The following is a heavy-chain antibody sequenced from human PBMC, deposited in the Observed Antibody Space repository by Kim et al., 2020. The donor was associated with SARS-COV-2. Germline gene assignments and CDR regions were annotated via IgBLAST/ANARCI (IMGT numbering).Heavy chain of an antibody. D-gene: IGHD5-12*01. CDR1: GFTFSSYW. V-gene: IGHV3-74*01. J-gene: IGHJ4*02. CDR2: INSDGSST. Sequence: GGSLRLSCAASGFTFSSYWMHWVRQAPGKGLVWVSRINSDGSSTNYADSVKGRFTISRDNAKNTLYLQMNSLRAEDTAVYYCARGDRRGGTEMATITSYWGQGTLVTVSS. CDR3: ARGDRRGGTEMATITSY.